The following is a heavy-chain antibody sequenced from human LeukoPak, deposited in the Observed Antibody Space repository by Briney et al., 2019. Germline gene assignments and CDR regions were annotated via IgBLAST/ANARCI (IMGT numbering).Heavy chain of an antibody. CDR1: GGTFSSYA. V-gene: IGHV1-69*04. D-gene: IGHD3-3*01. CDR2: IIPIFGIA. J-gene: IGHJ4*02. Sequence: ASVKVSCKASGGTFSSYAISWVRQAPGQGLEWTGRIIPIFGIANYAQKFQGRVTITADKSTSTAYMELSSLRSEDTAVYYCARDKDLRFLEWFIDYWGQGTLVTVSS. CDR3: ARDKDLRFLEWFIDY.